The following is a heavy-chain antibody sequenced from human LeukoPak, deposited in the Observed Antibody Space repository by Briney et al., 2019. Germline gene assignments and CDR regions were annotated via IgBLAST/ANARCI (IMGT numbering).Heavy chain of an antibody. CDR1: GYTFTGYY. Sequence: ASVKVSCKASGYTFTGYYMHWVRQAPGQGLEWMGWISGYSSNTNYAQRLQGRVTMTTDTSTTTAYMELRSLTSDDTAVYYCARATGTWGHDGFDVWGQGTMVTVSS. CDR2: ISGYSSNT. CDR3: ARATGTWGHDGFDV. J-gene: IGHJ3*01. D-gene: IGHD3-16*01. V-gene: IGHV1-18*04.